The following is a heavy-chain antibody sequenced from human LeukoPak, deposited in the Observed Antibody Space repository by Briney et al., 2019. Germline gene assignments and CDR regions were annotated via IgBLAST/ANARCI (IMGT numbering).Heavy chain of an antibody. CDR1: GFTFSSYA. Sequence: PGESLRLSCAASGFTFSSYAMSWVRQAPGKGLEWVSTINDSGGSTYYADSVKGRFTISRDNSKNTLYLQMNSLRAEDTAVYYCAKDRSSSWTRGFFDYWGQGTLVTVSS. D-gene: IGHD6-13*01. CDR2: INDSGGST. V-gene: IGHV3-23*01. CDR3: AKDRSSSWTRGFFDY. J-gene: IGHJ4*02.